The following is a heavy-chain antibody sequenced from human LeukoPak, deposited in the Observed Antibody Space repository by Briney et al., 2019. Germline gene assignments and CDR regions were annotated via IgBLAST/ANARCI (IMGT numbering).Heavy chain of an antibody. CDR3: ARFSSSWIYYFDY. D-gene: IGHD6-13*01. V-gene: IGHV3-23*01. CDR2: ISGSGGST. Sequence: GGSLRLSCAASGFTFSSYAMSWVRQAPGKGLEWVSAISGSGGSTYYADSVKGRFTISRDNSKNTLYLQMNSLRAEDTAVYYCARFSSSWIYYFDYWGQGTLVTVSS. CDR1: GFTFSSYA. J-gene: IGHJ4*02.